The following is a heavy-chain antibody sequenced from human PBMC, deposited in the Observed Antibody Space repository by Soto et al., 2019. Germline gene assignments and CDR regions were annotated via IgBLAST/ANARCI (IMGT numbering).Heavy chain of an antibody. CDR2: ISPYDGST. CDR3: ARGGYYDSSGSRNYHYYGMNV. J-gene: IGHJ6*02. CDR1: GYTFSSYG. V-gene: IGHV1-18*01. D-gene: IGHD3-22*01. Sequence: ASVKVSCKASGYTFSSYGINWVRQAPGQGLEWLGWISPYDGSTKYAQILQGRVSMTTDTSTKTAYMEVRSLRSDDTAVYYCARGGYYDSSGSRNYHYYGMNVWCQGTTVTVSS.